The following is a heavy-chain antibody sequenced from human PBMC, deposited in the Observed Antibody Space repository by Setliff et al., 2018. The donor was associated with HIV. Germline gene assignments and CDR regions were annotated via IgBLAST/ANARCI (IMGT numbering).Heavy chain of an antibody. Sequence: SETLSLTCSVSGGSISNFYWGWIRQPPGKGLEWVGHIYSTGDTNYNPSLKSCVTLSADTSKNQLSLSLTSVTAADTAVYYCARVRLTMIMMVDYFDQWGQGTLVTVSS. CDR2: IYSTGDT. CDR3: ARVRLTMIMMVDYFDQ. V-gene: IGHV4-4*07. J-gene: IGHJ4*02. D-gene: IGHD3-22*01. CDR1: GGSISNFY.